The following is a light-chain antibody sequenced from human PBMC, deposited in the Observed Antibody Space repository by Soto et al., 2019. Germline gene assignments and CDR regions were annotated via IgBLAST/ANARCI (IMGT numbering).Light chain of an antibody. CDR3: QQYGRSPFT. CDR2: GAS. CDR1: QSVSSNY. V-gene: IGKV3-20*01. Sequence: EIVMTQSPGTLSLSPGETATLSCRASQSVSSNYVAWFHQKPGQAPRLLIYGASSRATGVPDRFSASGSGTDFTLTSRRLEHEDFAVYYCQQYGRSPFTFGPGTKVDI. J-gene: IGKJ3*01.